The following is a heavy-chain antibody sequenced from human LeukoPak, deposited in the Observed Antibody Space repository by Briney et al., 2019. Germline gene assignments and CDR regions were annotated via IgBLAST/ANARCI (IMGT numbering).Heavy chain of an antibody. Sequence: GGSLRLSCAASGFTFSSYGMHWVRQAPGKGLEWGAVIWYDGSNKYYADSVKGRFTISRDNSKNTLYLQMNSLRAEDTAVYYCARAGYRRWELLNLNFDYWGQGTLVAVSS. J-gene: IGHJ4*02. CDR1: GFTFSSYG. CDR3: ARAGYRRWELLNLNFDY. CDR2: IWYDGSNK. V-gene: IGHV3-33*01. D-gene: IGHD1-26*01.